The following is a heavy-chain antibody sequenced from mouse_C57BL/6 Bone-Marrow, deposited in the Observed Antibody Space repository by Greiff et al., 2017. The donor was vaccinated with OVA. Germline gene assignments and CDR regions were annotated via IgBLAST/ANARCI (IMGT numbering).Heavy chain of an antibody. V-gene: IGHV1-4*01. CDR2: INPSSGYT. D-gene: IGHD1-3*01. CDR3: ARLKTSLDY. J-gene: IGHJ4*01. Sequence: QVHVKQSGAELARPGASVKMSCKASGYTFTSYTMHWVKQRPGQGLEWIGYINPSSGYTKYNQKFKDKATLTADKSSSTAYMQLSSLTSEDSAVYYCARLKTSLDYWGQGTSVTVSS. CDR1: GYTFTSYT.